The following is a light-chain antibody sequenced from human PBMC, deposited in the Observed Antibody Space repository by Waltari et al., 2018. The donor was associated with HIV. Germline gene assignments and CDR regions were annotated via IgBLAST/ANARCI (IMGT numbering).Light chain of an antibody. CDR1: SNAVGGYHY. CDR2: DVS. J-gene: IGLJ3*02. Sequence: QSALTQPASASGSPGQSITISCTGSSNAVGGYHYVSWYQQHPGKAPRLMIYDVSTRPSGVSDRFSGSKSGDTASLTISGLQPEDEADYYCESYTSTSVWVFGGGTRLTVL. V-gene: IGLV2-14*03. CDR3: ESYTSTSVWV.